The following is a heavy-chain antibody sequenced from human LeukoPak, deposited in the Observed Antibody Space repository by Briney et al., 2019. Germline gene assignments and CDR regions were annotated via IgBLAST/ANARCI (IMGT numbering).Heavy chain of an antibody. Sequence: PSETLSLTCTDSGGSISPHYWSWIRQVPGKGLEWIGYIYYKGSTNYNPSLKSRVTISVDTSKNQFSLRLSSVTTADTAVYYCAGASVWAATRAAAGNDYWGQGTLVTVSS. CDR2: IYYKGST. V-gene: IGHV4-59*11. D-gene: IGHD6-13*01. CDR3: AGASVWAATRAAAGNDY. J-gene: IGHJ4*02. CDR1: GGSISPHY.